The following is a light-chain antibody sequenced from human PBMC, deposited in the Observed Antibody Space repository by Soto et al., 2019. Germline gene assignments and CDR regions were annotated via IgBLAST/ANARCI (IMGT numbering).Light chain of an antibody. Sequence: DIQMTQSPSTLSPSVGDRVTITCRASQSISSWLAWYQQKPGKAPKLLIYKASSLESGVPSRFSGSGSGTEFTLTISSLQPDDFATYYCQQYNSYSWTFGQGTEVEIK. J-gene: IGKJ1*01. V-gene: IGKV1-5*03. CDR3: QQYNSYSWT. CDR2: KAS. CDR1: QSISSW.